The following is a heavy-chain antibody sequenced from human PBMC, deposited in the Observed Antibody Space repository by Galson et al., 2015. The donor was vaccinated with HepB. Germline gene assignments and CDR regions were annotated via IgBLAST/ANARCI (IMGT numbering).Heavy chain of an antibody. CDR2: INEDGRQI. J-gene: IGHJ4*02. Sequence: SLRLSCAASGFTFSGYWMAWVRQAPGRGLEWVADINEDGRQIYYVDSVKGRFTISRDNAKNSLYLQMNSLRAEDTAVYFCARGYRGVFDYWGQGTLVTVSS. CDR1: GFTFSGYW. D-gene: IGHD3-16*02. V-gene: IGHV3-7*03. CDR3: ARGYRGVFDY.